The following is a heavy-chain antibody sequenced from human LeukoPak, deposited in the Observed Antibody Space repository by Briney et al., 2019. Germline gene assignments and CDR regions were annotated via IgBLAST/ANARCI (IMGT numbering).Heavy chain of an antibody. CDR3: AREDGELRYSFDY. D-gene: IGHD1-7*01. CDR2: ISSSGSTI. J-gene: IGHJ4*02. CDR1: GFTFSSYE. Sequence: PGGSLRLSCAASGFTFSSYEMNWVHQAPGKGLEWVSYISSSGSTIYYADSVKGRFTISRDNAKNSLYLQMNSLRAEDTAVYYCAREDGELRYSFDYWGQGSLVTVSS. V-gene: IGHV3-48*03.